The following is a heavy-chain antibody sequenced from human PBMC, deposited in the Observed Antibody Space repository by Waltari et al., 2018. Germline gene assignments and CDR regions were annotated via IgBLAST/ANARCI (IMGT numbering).Heavy chain of an antibody. CDR3: ARRSRFSGSPLGH. J-gene: IGHJ1*01. CDR1: GFHFKSYE. V-gene: IGHV3-48*03. CDR2: ISTSGNSA. Sequence: EVQLVESGGGLVQPGGSLRLSCATSGFHFKSYEMNWVRQAPGKGLEWVSYISTSGNSANYADSVKGRFSISRDNAKNSVDLQMNGLRAEDTAVYYCARRSRFSGSPLGHWGQGSLVIVSS. D-gene: IGHD1-26*01.